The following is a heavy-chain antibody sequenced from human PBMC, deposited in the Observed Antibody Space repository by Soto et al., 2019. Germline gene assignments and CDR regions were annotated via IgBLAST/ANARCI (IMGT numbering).Heavy chain of an antibody. V-gene: IGHV4-39*01. Sequence: QLLESGPGLVKPSETLSLTCTVSGGSISSSSYYWGWIRQPPEKGLEWIGSIYYSGSTYYNPSLKSRVTISVDTSKNQFSLKLSSVTAADTAVYYCARGIGGSSDPFDYWGQGTLVTVSS. J-gene: IGHJ4*02. CDR3: ARGIGGSSDPFDY. D-gene: IGHD6-6*01. CDR2: IYYSGST. CDR1: GGSISSSSYY.